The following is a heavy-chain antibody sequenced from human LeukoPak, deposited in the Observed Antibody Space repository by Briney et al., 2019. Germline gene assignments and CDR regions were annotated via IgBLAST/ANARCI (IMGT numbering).Heavy chain of an antibody. CDR1: GXXXXSYG. CDR3: AKPEYGSGSYYYFDY. J-gene: IGHJ4*02. Sequence: GXXXXSYGMHWVRQAPGKGLEWVAFVRYDGSNKYYADSVKGRFTISRDNSKNTLYLQMDSLRAEDTAVYYCAKPEYGSGSYYYFDYWGQGTLVTVSS. CDR2: VRYDGSNK. D-gene: IGHD3-10*01. V-gene: IGHV3-30*02.